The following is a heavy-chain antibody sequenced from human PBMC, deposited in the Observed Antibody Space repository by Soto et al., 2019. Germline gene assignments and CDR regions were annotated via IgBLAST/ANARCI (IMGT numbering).Heavy chain of an antibody. D-gene: IGHD3-3*01. CDR1: GFSLTTSGVG. CDR3: AHISSVNWSADY. J-gene: IGHJ4*02. CDR2: IYWDDDK. V-gene: IGHV2-5*02. Sequence: SGPTLVNPTQTLTLTCTFSGFSLTTSGVGVGWIRQPPGKALEWLALIYWDDDKRYSPSLKSRLTITKDTSKNQVVVAMTNMDPVDTATYYCAHISSVNWSADYRGQGTLVTVSS.